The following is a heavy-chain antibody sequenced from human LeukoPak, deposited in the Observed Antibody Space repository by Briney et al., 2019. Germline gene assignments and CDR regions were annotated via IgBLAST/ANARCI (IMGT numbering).Heavy chain of an antibody. CDR3: AHRPGYNWNAGWFDP. V-gene: IGHV2-5*01. J-gene: IGHJ5*02. CDR1: GFSLSTSGVG. CDR2: ICRNDDK. D-gene: IGHD1-20*01. Sequence: SGPTLVKPTQTLTLTCTFSGFSLSTSGVGVGWIRQPPGKALEWLALICRNDDKRYSPSLKSRLTITKDTSKNQVVLTMTNMDPVDTATYYCAHRPGYNWNAGWFDPWGQGTLVTVSS.